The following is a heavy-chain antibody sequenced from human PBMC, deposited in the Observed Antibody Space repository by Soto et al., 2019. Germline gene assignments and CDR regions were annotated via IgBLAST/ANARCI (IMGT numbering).Heavy chain of an antibody. V-gene: IGHV4-59*12. J-gene: IGHJ4*02. D-gene: IGHD3-22*01. CDR2: IYYSGST. CDR1: GGSISSYY. Sequence: SETLSLTCTVSGGSISSYYWSWIRQPPGKGLEWIGYIYYSGSTYYNPSLKSRVTISVDTSKNQFSLKLSSVTAADTAVYYCARVEGGDSSGYYPKSFDYWGQGTLVTVSS. CDR3: ARVEGGDSSGYYPKSFDY.